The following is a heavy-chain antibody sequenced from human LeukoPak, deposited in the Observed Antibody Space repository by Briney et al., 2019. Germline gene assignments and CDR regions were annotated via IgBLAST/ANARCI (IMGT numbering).Heavy chain of an antibody. D-gene: IGHD6-6*01. J-gene: IGHJ4*02. V-gene: IGHV3-7*01. CDR2: INQDGSET. Sequence: GGSLRLSCGASGFTFSSYWMSWVRQAPGKGLEWVANINQDGSETYYVDSVKGRFTISRDNAKNSLYLQMNNLRADDTAVYYCANEGAYTSSSPTGYWGQGTLVTVSS. CDR3: ANEGAYTSSSPTGY. CDR1: GFTFSSYW.